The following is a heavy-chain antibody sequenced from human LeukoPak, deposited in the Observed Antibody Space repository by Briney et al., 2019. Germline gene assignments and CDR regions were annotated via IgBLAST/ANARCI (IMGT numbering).Heavy chain of an antibody. D-gene: IGHD3-10*01. J-gene: IGHJ5*02. CDR2: IYYSGST. V-gene: IGHV4-59*01. CDR1: GGSITTYY. CDR3: ARSTRSWFDP. Sequence: SSETLSLTCTVSGGSITTYYWSWIRQPPGKGLEWIGYIYYSGSTNYNPSLKSRVTISVDTSNNQFSLKLSSVTAADTAVYYCARSTRSWFDPWGQGTLVTVSS.